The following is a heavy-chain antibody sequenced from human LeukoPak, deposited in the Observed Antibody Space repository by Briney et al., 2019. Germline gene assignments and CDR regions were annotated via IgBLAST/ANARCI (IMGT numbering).Heavy chain of an antibody. CDR3: AREGGYNNYYMDV. J-gene: IGHJ6*03. Sequence: QSGGSLRLSCAASGFTVSSNYMSWVRQAPGKGLEWVSVIYNGGSTYYADSVKGRFTISRGNSKNTLYLQMNSLRAEDTAVYYCAREGGYNNYYMDVWGKGTTVTISS. CDR2: IYNGGST. D-gene: IGHD3-3*01. CDR1: GFTVSSNY. V-gene: IGHV3-53*01.